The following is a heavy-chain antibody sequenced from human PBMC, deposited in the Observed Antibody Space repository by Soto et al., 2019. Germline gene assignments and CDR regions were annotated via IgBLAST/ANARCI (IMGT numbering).Heavy chain of an antibody. J-gene: IGHJ4*02. CDR3: AKVSRVVVVAATRAYFDY. CDR1: EFTVTNNE. V-gene: IGHV3-53*01. CDR2: LYSGGST. Sequence: GGSLRLSCAASEFTVTNNEMSWVRQAPGKGLEWVSILYSGGSTYYADSVKGRFTISRDNSKNTLYLQMNSLRAEDTAVYYCAKVSRVVVVAATRAYFDYWGQGTLVTVSS. D-gene: IGHD2-15*01.